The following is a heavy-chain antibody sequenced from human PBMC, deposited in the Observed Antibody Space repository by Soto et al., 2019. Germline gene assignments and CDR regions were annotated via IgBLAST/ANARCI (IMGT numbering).Heavy chain of an antibody. CDR2: IYYSGST. J-gene: IGHJ6*03. CDR1: GGSISSSSYY. D-gene: IGHD4-17*01. V-gene: IGHV4-39*01. Sequence: NPSETLSLTCTVSGGSISSSSYYWGWIRQPPGKGLEWIGSIYYSGSTYYNPSLKSRVTISVDTSKNQFSLKLSSVTAADTAVYYCARHHDYGDSSSYYYYYMDVWGKGTTVTVSS. CDR3: ARHHDYGDSSSYYYYYMDV.